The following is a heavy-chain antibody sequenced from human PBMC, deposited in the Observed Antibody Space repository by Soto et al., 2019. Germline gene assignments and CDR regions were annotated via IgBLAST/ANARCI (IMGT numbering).Heavy chain of an antibody. J-gene: IGHJ5*02. CDR3: ARELTLGWFDT. D-gene: IGHD3-9*01. CDR1: GGSISSYY. CDR2: IYYSGST. Sequence: PSETLSLTCTVSGGSISSYYWSWIRQPPGKGLEWIGYIYYSGSTNYNPSLKSRVTISVDTSKNQFSLKLSSVTAADTAVYYCARELTLGWFDTWGPGTLVTVSS. V-gene: IGHV4-59*01.